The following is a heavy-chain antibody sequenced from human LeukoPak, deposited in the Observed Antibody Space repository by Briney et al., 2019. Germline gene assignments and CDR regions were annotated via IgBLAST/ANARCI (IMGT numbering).Heavy chain of an antibody. J-gene: IGHJ4*02. D-gene: IGHD2-2*01. V-gene: IGHV4-34*01. CDR3: ARDVPREIDKYCSSTSCYGDFDY. CDR2: INHSGST. CDR1: GGSFSGYY. Sequence: PSETLSLTCAVYGGSFSGYYWSWIRQPPGKGLEWIGEINHSGSTNYNPSLKSRVTISVDTSKNQFSLKLSSVTAADTAVYYCARDVPREIDKYCSSTSCYGDFDYWGQGTLVTVSS.